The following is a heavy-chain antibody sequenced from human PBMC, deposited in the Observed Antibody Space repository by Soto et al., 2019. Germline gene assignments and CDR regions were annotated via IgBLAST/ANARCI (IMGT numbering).Heavy chain of an antibody. CDR2: ISYDGSNK. CDR3: AREVTIFGVVYYFDY. V-gene: IGHV3-30-3*01. Sequence: PGGSLRFSCAASGFTFSSYAMHWVRQAPGKGLEWVAVISYDGSNKYYADSVKGRFTISRDNSKNTLYLQMNSLRAEDTAVYYCAREVTIFGVVYYFDYWGQGTLVTAPQ. CDR1: GFTFSSYA. D-gene: IGHD3-3*01. J-gene: IGHJ4*02.